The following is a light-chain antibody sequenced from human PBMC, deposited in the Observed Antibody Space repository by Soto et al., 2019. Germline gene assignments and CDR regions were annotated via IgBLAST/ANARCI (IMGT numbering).Light chain of an antibody. J-gene: IGKJ1*01. CDR2: AAS. CDR3: RQSYSTPGT. Sequence: DIQMTQSPSYLSASVGDRVTITCRASQSISSYLNWYQQKPGKAPKPLIYAASSLQSGVPSRFSGSGSGTDFTLTISSPQPEDFATYYCRQSYSTPGTFGQGTKVELK. CDR1: QSISSY. V-gene: IGKV1-39*01.